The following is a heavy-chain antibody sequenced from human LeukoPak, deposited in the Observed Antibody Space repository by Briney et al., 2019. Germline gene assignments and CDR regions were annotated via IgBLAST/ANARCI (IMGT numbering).Heavy chain of an antibody. J-gene: IGHJ4*02. CDR3: VRRYYYDSSGYHPQGPFDY. CDR1: GFTVSSNY. V-gene: IGHV3-53*01. CDR2: IYSDGST. D-gene: IGHD3-22*01. Sequence: GGSLRLSCAASGFTVSSNYMSWVRQAPGKGLEWVSVIYSDGSTYYADSVKGRFTISRDNSKNTLYLQMNSLRAEDTAVYYCVRRYYYDSSGYHPQGPFDYWGQGTLVTVSS.